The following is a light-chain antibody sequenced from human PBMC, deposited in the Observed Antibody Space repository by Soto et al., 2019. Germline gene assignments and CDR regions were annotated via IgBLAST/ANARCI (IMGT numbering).Light chain of an antibody. CDR1: QSVSTN. Sequence: EIVMTQSPATLSVSPGERATLSCRASQSVSTNLAWYQQKPGQAPRLLIYDSSKRATGIPARFSGSGSGTEFTLTISSLQSEDFALYYCQQYNDWPPTFGQGTKVDIK. CDR2: DSS. V-gene: IGKV3D-15*01. CDR3: QQYNDWPPT. J-gene: IGKJ1*01.